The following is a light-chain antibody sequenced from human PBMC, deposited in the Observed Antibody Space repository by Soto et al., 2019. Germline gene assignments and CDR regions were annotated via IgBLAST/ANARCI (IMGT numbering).Light chain of an antibody. V-gene: IGKV3-20*01. CDR1: QSVNSNY. J-gene: IGKJ1*01. CDR2: GAS. Sequence: DIVLTQSPGTLSLSPGERATLSCRASQSVNSNYLAWYQQKPGQAARLLIYGASSRATGIPDRFSGSGSGTDFTLTISGLEPEDFGVYYCQQYGRLPWTFGQGTKVDIK. CDR3: QQYGRLPWT.